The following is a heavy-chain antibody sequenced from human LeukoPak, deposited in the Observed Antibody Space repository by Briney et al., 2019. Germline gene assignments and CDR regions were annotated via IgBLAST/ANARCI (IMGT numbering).Heavy chain of an antibody. J-gene: IGHJ4*02. CDR1: GGSFSGYY. V-gene: IGHV4-34*01. CDR2: VNHSGST. D-gene: IGHD5-12*01. CDR3: ARGHSGYDREDDY. Sequence: NPSETLSLTCAVYGGSFSGYYWSWIRQPPGKGLEWIGEVNHSGSTNYNPSLKSRVTISVDTSKNHFSLKLSSVTAADTAVYYCARGHSGYDREDDYWGQGTLVTVSS.